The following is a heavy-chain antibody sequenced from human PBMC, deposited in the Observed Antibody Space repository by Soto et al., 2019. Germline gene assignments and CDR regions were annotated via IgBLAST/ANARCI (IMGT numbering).Heavy chain of an antibody. J-gene: IGHJ6*02. D-gene: IGHD2-21*02. CDR2: IIPIFGTA. V-gene: IGHV1-69*13. CDR1: GGTFSSYS. CDR3: ATGVTHCYYGMKV. Sequence: EASVNVSFKASGGTFSSYSISWVRQAPGQWLELMGGIIPIFGTANYAQKFQGRVTITADESTSTAYMELSSLRSEDTAVYYCATGVTHCYYGMKVWGQATTVNVS.